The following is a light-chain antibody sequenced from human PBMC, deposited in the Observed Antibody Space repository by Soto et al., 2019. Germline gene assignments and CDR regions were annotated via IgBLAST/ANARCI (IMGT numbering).Light chain of an antibody. CDR3: QQRSNWLMYT. CDR1: QSVSSY. Sequence: EIVLTQSPATLSLSPGERATLSCRASQSVSSYLAWYQQKPGQAPRLLIYDASNRATGIPARFSGSGSGTDFALTISSLGPEDFAVYYCQQRSNWLMYTFGQGTKLESK. CDR2: DAS. V-gene: IGKV3-11*01. J-gene: IGKJ2*01.